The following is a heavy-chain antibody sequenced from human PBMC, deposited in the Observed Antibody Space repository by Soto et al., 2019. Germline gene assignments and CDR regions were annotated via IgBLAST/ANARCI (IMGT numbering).Heavy chain of an antibody. D-gene: IGHD5-12*01. Sequence: GGSLRLSCAASGFTFSNAWMSWVRQAPGKGLEWVDRIKSKTDGGTTDYAAPVKGRFTISRDDSKNTLYLQMNSLKTEDTAVYYCTTGDSGYDSSEYYFDYWGQGTLVTVSS. CDR3: TTGDSGYDSSEYYFDY. CDR2: IKSKTDGGTT. J-gene: IGHJ4*02. CDR1: GFTFSNAW. V-gene: IGHV3-15*01.